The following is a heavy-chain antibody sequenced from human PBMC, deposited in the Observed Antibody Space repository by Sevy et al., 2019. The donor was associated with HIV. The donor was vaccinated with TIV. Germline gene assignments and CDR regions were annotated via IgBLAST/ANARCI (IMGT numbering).Heavy chain of an antibody. CDR2: IIPIFGTA. D-gene: IGHD6-13*01. J-gene: IGHJ6*02. V-gene: IGHV1-69*13. Sequence: ASVKVSCKASGGTFSSYAISWVRQAPGQGLEWMGGIIPIFGTANYAQKFQGRVTITADESTGTAYMELSSLRSEETAVYYCARRIAAAGRESYYYYYYGMDVWGQGTTVTVSS. CDR3: ARRIAAAGRESYYYYYYGMDV. CDR1: GGTFSSYA.